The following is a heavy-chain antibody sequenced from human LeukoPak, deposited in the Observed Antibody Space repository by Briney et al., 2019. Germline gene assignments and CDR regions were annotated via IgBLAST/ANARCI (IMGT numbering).Heavy chain of an antibody. J-gene: IGHJ4*02. D-gene: IGHD4-23*01. CDR2: FDPEDGET. Sequence: ASVKVSCKVSGYTLTELSMHWVPQAPGKGLEWMGGFDPEDGETIYAQKFQGRVTMTEDTSTDTAYMELSSLRSEDTAVYYCATRGITVVNPHRTFDYWGQGTLVTVSS. V-gene: IGHV1-24*01. CDR1: GYTLTELS. CDR3: ATRGITVVNPHRTFDY.